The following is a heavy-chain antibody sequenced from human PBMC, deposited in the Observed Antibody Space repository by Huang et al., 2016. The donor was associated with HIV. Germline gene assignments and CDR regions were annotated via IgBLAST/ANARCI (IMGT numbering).Heavy chain of an antibody. CDR1: GFILSNYG. D-gene: IGHD3-22*01. J-gene: IGHJ4*02. V-gene: IGHV3-33*04. Sequence: VQLIESGGGVVQPGKSLILSCATSGFILSNYGMHWVRQAPGKGLKWVAFIRNDGMKKNYADSVRGRFTVGRDNGNKTLFLKMRSLGVDDTAVYYCARGDYYDSSGYHPGYFDYWGQGILVTVSS. CDR2: IRNDGMKK. CDR3: ARGDYYDSSGYHPGYFDY.